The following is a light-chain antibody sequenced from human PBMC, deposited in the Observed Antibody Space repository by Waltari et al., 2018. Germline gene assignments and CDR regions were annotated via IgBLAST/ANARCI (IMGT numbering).Light chain of an antibody. CDR1: SSDVGIDNP. Sequence: QSGLAQPATASGSPGQSITTTCTGTSSDVGIDNPVSRYQQRPGKATRLLIYEVTKRAPGTSDRFSASKSGNTASLSISGLQAQEDEADYYCCSYVGLGTYVFGTGTKVTV. V-gene: IGLV2-23*02. CDR2: EVT. CDR3: CSYVGLGTYV. J-gene: IGLJ1*01.